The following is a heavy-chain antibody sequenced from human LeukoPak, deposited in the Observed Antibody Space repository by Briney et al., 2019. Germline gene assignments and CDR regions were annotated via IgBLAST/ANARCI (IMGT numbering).Heavy chain of an antibody. Sequence: GGSLRLSCAASGFTFSSYAMSWVRQAPGKGLERVSAISGSGGSTYYADSVKGRFTISGDNSKNTLYLQMNSLRAEDTAVYYCAKAEVLLWFGEDNNWFDLWGQGTLVTVSS. CDR3: AKAEVLLWFGEDNNWFDL. CDR2: ISGSGGST. CDR1: GFTFSSYA. D-gene: IGHD3-10*01. V-gene: IGHV3-23*01. J-gene: IGHJ5*02.